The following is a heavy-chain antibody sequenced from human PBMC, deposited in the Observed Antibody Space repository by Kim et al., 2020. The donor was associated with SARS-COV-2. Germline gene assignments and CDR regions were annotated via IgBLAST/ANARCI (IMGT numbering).Heavy chain of an antibody. J-gene: IGHJ5*02. V-gene: IGHV1-18*01. CDR3: ARVSLSSTTGTTGDGWFDP. D-gene: IGHD1-1*01. CDR1: GYTFTSYG. Sequence: ASVKVSCKASGYTFTSYGISWVRQAPGQGLEWMGWISAYNGNTNYAQKLQGRVTMTTDTSTSTAYMELRSLRSDDTAVYYCARVSLSSTTGTTGDGWFDPWGQGTLVTVSS. CDR2: ISAYNGNT.